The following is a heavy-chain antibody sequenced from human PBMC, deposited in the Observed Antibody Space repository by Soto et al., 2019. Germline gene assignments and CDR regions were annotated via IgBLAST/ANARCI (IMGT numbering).Heavy chain of an antibody. CDR1: GFTFSNAW. CDR2: IKSKTDGGTT. Sequence: PGGSLRLSCAASGFTFSNAWMSWVRQAPGKGLEWVGRIKSKTDGGTTDYAAPVKGRFTISRDDSKNTLYLQMNSLKTEDTAVYYCTTGVSGSYYYYGMDVWGQGTTVTVSS. D-gene: IGHD1-26*01. V-gene: IGHV3-15*01. J-gene: IGHJ6*02. CDR3: TTGVSGSYYYYGMDV.